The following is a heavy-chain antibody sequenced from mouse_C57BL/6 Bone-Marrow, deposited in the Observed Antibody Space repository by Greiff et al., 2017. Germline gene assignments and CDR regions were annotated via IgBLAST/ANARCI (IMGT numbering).Heavy chain of an antibody. D-gene: IGHD1-1*01. CDR2: ISDGGSYT. CDR1: GFTFSSYA. V-gene: IGHV5-4*01. J-gene: IGHJ1*03. CDR3: ARDNYYGSRDWYFDV. Sequence: EVKLMESGGGLVKPGGSLKLSCAASGFTFSSYAMSWVRQTPEKRLEWVATISDGGSYTYSPDNVKGRFTISRDNAKNNLYLQMSHLKSEDTAMYYCARDNYYGSRDWYFDVWGTGTTVTVSS.